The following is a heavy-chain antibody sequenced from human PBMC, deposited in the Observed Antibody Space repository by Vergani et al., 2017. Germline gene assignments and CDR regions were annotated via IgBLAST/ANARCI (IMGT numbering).Heavy chain of an antibody. V-gene: IGHV1-24*01. D-gene: IGHD3-16*01. CDR2: FDPEDGET. CDR1: GYTLTELS. J-gene: IGHJ6*03. CDR3: ARVTSWGVTPYYMDV. Sequence: QVQLVQSGAEVKKPGASVKVSCKVSGYTLTELSMHWVRQAPGKGLEWMGGFDPEDGETIYAQKFQGRVTITADESTSTAYMELSSLRSEDTAVYYCARVTSWGVTPYYMDVWGKGTTVTVSS.